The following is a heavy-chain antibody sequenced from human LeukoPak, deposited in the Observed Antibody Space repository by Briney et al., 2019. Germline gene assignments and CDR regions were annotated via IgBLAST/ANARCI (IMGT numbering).Heavy chain of an antibody. CDR2: IYYSGST. V-gene: IGHV4-59*01. Sequence: SETLSLTCTVSGGSISSYYWSWIRQPPGKGLEWIGYIYYSGSTNYNPSLKSRVTISVDTSKNQFSLKLSSVTAADTAVYYCAGVDIRREYYYYGMDVWGQGTAVTVSS. J-gene: IGHJ6*02. CDR3: AGVDIRREYYYYGMDV. D-gene: IGHD2-2*03. CDR1: GGSISSYY.